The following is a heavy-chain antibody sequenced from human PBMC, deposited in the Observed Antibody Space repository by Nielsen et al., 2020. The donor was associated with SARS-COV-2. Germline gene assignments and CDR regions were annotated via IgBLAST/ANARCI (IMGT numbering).Heavy chain of an antibody. J-gene: IGHJ6*02. Sequence: SVKVSCKASGGTFSGYAVNWVRQAPGQGLEWMGRVIPVLGTANYAQKFQDRVTISADKSTSAAYMDLSSLRSEDTAVYYCARSDFWSGLFYGMDVWGQGTTVTVSS. CDR1: GGTFSGYA. V-gene: IGHV1-69*04. CDR2: VIPVLGTA. D-gene: IGHD3-3*01. CDR3: ARSDFWSGLFYGMDV.